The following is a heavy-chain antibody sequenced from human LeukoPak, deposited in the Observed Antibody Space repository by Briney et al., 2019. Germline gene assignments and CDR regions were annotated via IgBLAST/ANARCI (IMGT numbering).Heavy chain of an antibody. CDR2: IKQDGSEK. J-gene: IGHJ6*02. V-gene: IGHV3-7*03. CDR1: GFTFSSYW. D-gene: IGHD6-19*01. CDR3: ARVGGYSSGWYPLVWETPPYYYYGMDV. Sequence: AGGSLRLSCAASGFTFSSYWMSWVRQAPGKGLEWVANIKQDGSEKYYADSVKGRFTISRDNAKNSLYLQMNSLRAEDTAVYYCARVGGYSSGWYPLVWETPPYYYYGMDVWGQGTTVTVSS.